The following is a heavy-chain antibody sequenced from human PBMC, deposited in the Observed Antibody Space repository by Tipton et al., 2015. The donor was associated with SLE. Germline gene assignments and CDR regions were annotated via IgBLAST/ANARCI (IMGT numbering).Heavy chain of an antibody. CDR2: IIPILGIA. D-gene: IGHD3-9*01. CDR1: GGTFSSYT. J-gene: IGHJ4*02. CDR3: ALGILTGYSLDY. Sequence: QSGAEVKKPGSSVKVSCKASGGTFSSYTISWVRQAPGQGLEWMGRIIPILGIANYAQKFQGRVTITADESTSTAYMELSSLRSDDTAVYYCALGILTGYSLDYWGQGTLVTVSS. V-gene: IGHV1-69*02.